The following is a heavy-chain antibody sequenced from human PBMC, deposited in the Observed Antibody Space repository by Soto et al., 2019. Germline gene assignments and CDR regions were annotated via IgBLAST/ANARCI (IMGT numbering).Heavy chain of an antibody. Sequence: ASVKVSCKASGYTFTTYAIHWVRQAPRQRLEWMGWINAANGNTEYSQKFQGRVTITRGTSATTAYMELSSLRSEYTAVYYCARDRGYYDSGGYYKPWGQGTLVTVSS. CDR3: ARDRGYYDSGGYYKP. CDR1: GYTFTTYA. J-gene: IGHJ5*02. V-gene: IGHV1-3*01. CDR2: INAANGNT. D-gene: IGHD3-10*01.